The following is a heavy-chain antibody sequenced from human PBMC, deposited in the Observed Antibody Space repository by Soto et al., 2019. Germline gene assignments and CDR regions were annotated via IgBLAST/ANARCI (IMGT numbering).Heavy chain of an antibody. Sequence: GASVKVSCKASGGTFSSYAISWVRQAPGQGLEWMGGIIPIFGTANYAQKFQGRVTITADKSTSTAYMELSSLRSEDTAVYYCASSEPSYDSSGFFNPDYCGQRTLVTVSS. V-gene: IGHV1-69*06. CDR1: GGTFSSYA. J-gene: IGHJ4*02. D-gene: IGHD3-22*01. CDR2: IIPIFGTA. CDR3: ASSEPSYDSSGFFNPDY.